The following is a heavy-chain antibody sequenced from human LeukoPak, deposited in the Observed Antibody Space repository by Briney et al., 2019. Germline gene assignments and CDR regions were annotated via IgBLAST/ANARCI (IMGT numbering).Heavy chain of an antibody. V-gene: IGHV4-34*01. CDR2: INHSGST. CDR3: ARGRRYGDCARGGYFRH. CDR1: GGSFSGYY. J-gene: IGHJ1*01. Sequence: PSETLSLTCAVYGGSFSGYYWSWIRQPPGKGLEWVGEINHSGSTNYNPSLKSRVTISVDTSKNQFSLKLSSVTAADTAVYYCARGRRYGDCARGGYFRHWGQGTLVTVSS. D-gene: IGHD4-17*01.